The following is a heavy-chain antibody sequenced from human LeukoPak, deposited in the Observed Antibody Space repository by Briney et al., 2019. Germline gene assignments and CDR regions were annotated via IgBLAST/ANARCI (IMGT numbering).Heavy chain of an antibody. J-gene: IGHJ6*02. V-gene: IGHV3-66*01. Sequence: GGSLRLSCAASGFTVSSNYMSWVRQAPGKGLEWVSVIYSGGSTYYADSVKGRFTISRDNSKNTLYLRMNSLRAEDTAVYYCARGARGYSYGRQYYYYYGMDVWGQGTTVTVSS. CDR1: GFTVSSNY. D-gene: IGHD5-18*01. CDR3: ARGARGYSYGRQYYYYYGMDV. CDR2: IYSGGST.